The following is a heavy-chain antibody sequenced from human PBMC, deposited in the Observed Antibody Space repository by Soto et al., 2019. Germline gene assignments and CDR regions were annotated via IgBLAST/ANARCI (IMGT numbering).Heavy chain of an antibody. J-gene: IGHJ3*02. CDR1: GFTVNGEKY. CDR2: LYIADGT. V-gene: IGHV3-53*01. D-gene: IGHD2-15*01. Sequence: GGSLRLSCAASGFTVNGEKYMTWVRQAPGKGLEWVSALYIADGTFYADSVKGRFTVSIDSSKNTVYLQMNNLSPEDTAVYYCATWLLREHAFDIWGLGTMVTVSS. CDR3: ATWLLREHAFDI.